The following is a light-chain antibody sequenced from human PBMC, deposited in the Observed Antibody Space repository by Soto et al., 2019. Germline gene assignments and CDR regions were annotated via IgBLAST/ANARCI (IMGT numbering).Light chain of an antibody. CDR1: QSIDTY. J-gene: IGKJ1*01. CDR3: QHYNSYSEA. CDR2: AAS. Sequence: DIQMTQSPSSLSASVADRVTITCRASQSIDTYLNWYQQKPGTAPKLLIYAASSLQSGVPSRFSGGGSGTVFTLTISSLQADDVATYYCQHYNSYSEAFGQGTKVDI. V-gene: IGKV1-39*01.